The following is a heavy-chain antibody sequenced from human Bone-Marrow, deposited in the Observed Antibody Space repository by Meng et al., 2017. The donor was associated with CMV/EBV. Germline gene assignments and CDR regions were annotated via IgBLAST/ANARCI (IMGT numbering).Heavy chain of an antibody. Sequence: GGSLRLSCVASGFTFNTYVMSWVRQAPGKGLEWVSTIYSGADSIFYADSVKGRFTISRDNSKNTLYLRMNTLRVEDTALYYCVRGGYCSADNCGFLGYWGQGSLVTVSS. J-gene: IGHJ4*02. D-gene: IGHD2-15*01. V-gene: IGHV3-23*03. CDR3: VRGGYCSADNCGFLGY. CDR2: IYSGADSI. CDR1: GFTFNTYV.